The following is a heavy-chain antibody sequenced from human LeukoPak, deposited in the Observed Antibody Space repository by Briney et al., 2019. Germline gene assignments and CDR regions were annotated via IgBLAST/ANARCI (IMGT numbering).Heavy chain of an antibody. CDR3: ARVSLNSYGGVFYFDY. CDR2: IYYSGST. J-gene: IGHJ4*02. V-gene: IGHV4-59*08. D-gene: IGHD4-23*01. Sequence: PSDTLSLTCTVSGGSISSYYWSWIRQPPGKGLEWIGYIYYSGSTNYNPSLKSRVTISVDTSKNQFSLKLSSVTAADTAVYYCARVSLNSYGGVFYFDYWGQGTLVTVSS. CDR1: GGSISSYY.